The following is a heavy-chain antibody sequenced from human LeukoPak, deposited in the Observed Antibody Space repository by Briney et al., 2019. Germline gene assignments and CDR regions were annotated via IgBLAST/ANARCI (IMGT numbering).Heavy chain of an antibody. J-gene: IGHJ4*02. V-gene: IGHV1-2*02. CDR2: VNPNSGGT. Sequence: ASVKVSCKVSGYTFTGYYMHWVRQAPGQGLEWMGWVNPNSGGTNYAQKFQGRVTMTRDTSISTAYMELSRLRSDDTAVYYCAREKSETTVTTGFDYWGQGTLVTVSS. D-gene: IGHD4-17*01. CDR1: GYTFTGYY. CDR3: AREKSETTVTTGFDY.